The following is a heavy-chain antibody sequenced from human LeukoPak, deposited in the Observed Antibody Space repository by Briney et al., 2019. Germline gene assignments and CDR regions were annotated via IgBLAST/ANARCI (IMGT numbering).Heavy chain of an antibody. D-gene: IGHD3-10*01. CDR2: INVGNGNS. J-gene: IGHJ6*02. Sequence: ASVKVSCKASGYIFIRYAMHWVRQAPGQRPEWMGWINVGNGNSRYSQKFQGRVIISRDTSASTADMELSNLRSEDTAVYYCARGIYYGSGRGPMDVWGQGTTVTVSS. V-gene: IGHV1-3*01. CDR3: ARGIYYGSGRGPMDV. CDR1: GYIFIRYA.